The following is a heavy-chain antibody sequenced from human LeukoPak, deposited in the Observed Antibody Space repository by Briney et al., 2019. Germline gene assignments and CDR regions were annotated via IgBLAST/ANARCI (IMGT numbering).Heavy chain of an antibody. V-gene: IGHV1-69*13. J-gene: IGHJ4*02. CDR2: IIPIFGTA. CDR3: ARGRRVTIFGVVTPFDY. CDR1: GGTFSSYA. Sequence: SVKASCKASGGTFSSYAISWVRQAPGQGLEWMGGIIPIFGTANYAQKFQGRVTITADESTSTAHMELSSLRSEDTAVYYCARGRRVTIFGVVTPFDYWGQGTLVTVSS. D-gene: IGHD3-3*01.